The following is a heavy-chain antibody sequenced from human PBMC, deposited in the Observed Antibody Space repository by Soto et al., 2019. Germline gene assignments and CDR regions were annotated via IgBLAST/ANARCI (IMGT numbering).Heavy chain of an antibody. CDR3: ARERAYCTSTTCYRKHGLDV. V-gene: IGHV4-34*01. CDR1: GGAFSGHY. CDR2: INQSGTT. J-gene: IGHJ6*02. Sequence: ASETLSLTCVVNGGAFSGHYWSWIRQSPGKGLEWIGEINQSGTTNYNPSLRSRVTISADTSKKQFALKLNSVTAADTAVYYCARERAYCTSTTCYRKHGLDVWGQGTTVTVSS. D-gene: IGHD2-2*01.